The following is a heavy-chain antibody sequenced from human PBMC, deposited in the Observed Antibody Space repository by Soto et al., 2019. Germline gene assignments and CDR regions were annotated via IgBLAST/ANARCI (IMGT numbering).Heavy chain of an antibody. J-gene: IGHJ4*02. D-gene: IGHD6-19*01. CDR2: IYHSGST. Sequence: QVQLQESGPGLVKPSGTLSLTCAVSGGSISSSNWWSWVRQPPGKGLEWIGEIYHSGSTNYNPTLKSRVTMSVDKSKNQYSLKLSSVTAADTAVYYCAREVLGWNYVDYWGQGTLVTVSS. V-gene: IGHV4-4*02. CDR3: AREVLGWNYVDY. CDR1: GGSISSSNW.